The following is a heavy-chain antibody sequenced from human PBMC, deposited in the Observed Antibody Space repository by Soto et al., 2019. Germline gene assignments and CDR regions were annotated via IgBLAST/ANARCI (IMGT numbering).Heavy chain of an antibody. CDR1: GYSFTSYW. D-gene: IGHD3-22*01. Sequence: EVQLVQSGAEVKKPGESLKISCKGSGYSFTSYWIGWVRQMPGKGLEWMGIIYPGDSDTRYSPSFQGQVTISADKSISTAYLQWSSLKASDTAMYYCASIAVAGIDYYDSSSFDYWGQGTLVTVSS. CDR2: IYPGDSDT. J-gene: IGHJ4*02. V-gene: IGHV5-51*01. CDR3: ASIAVAGIDYYDSSSFDY.